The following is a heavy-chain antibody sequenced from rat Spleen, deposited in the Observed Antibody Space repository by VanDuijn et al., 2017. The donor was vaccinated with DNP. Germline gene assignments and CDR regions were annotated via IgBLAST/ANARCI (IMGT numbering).Heavy chain of an antibody. Sequence: EVQLVESGGGLVQPGRSLKLSCAASGFTFSAYYMAWVRQAPAKGLEWVAYIGSAGYAPYYGDSVKGRFAISRDNAENTLYLQMNSLRSEDKATYYCARRGYYGYNTFDYWGQGVMVTVSS. CDR1: GFTFSAYY. D-gene: IGHD1-9*01. CDR2: IGSAGYAP. J-gene: IGHJ2*01. CDR3: ARRGYYGYNTFDY. V-gene: IGHV5-22*01.